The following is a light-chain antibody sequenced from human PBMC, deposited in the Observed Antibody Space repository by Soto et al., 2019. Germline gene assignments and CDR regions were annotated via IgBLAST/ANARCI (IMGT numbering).Light chain of an antibody. CDR1: QSISGN. J-gene: IGKJ4*01. CDR2: HTS. V-gene: IGKV3-15*01. Sequence: EIVMTQSPATLSVSPGESATLSCRASQSISGNLASYQQKPGLAPRLLIYHTSIRATGVPARFSGSGSGTEFSLTISSLQSEDFAVYYCQRYDNWPLTFGGGTKVDIK. CDR3: QRYDNWPLT.